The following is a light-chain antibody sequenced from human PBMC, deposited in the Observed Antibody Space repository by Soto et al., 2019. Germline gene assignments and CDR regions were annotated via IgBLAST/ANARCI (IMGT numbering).Light chain of an antibody. J-gene: IGKJ1*01. CDR2: GAS. Sequence: EIVMTQSPATLSVSPGERATLSCRASQSVSSNFAWYQQKPGQAPRLLIYGASARATGIPARFSGSGSGTEFTLTISSLQSEDFAVYDCQQYNNWPPWTFGQGTKVEIK. CDR1: QSVSSN. V-gene: IGKV3D-15*01. CDR3: QQYNNWPPWT.